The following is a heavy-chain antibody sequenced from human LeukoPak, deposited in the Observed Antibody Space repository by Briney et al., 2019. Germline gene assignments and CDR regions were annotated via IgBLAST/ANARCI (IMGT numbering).Heavy chain of an antibody. D-gene: IGHD2-15*01. Sequence: ASVKVSCKASGYTFTSYGISWVRQAPGQGLEWMGWISAYNGNTNYAQKLQGRVTMTTDTSTSTAYMELRSLRSDDTAVYYCARAGYCSGGSCYPPSTKYYQHWGQGTLVTVSS. CDR1: GYTFTSYG. CDR2: ISAYNGNT. CDR3: ARAGYCSGGSCYPPSTKYYQH. V-gene: IGHV1-18*01. J-gene: IGHJ1*01.